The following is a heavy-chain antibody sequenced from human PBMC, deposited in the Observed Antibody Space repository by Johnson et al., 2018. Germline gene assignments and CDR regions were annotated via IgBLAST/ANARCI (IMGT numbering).Heavy chain of an antibody. CDR1: GYRFTSFW. D-gene: IGHD4-11*01. J-gene: IGHJ3*02. V-gene: IGHV5-51*01. CDR2: IYPGDSGT. CDR3: SRHREEAKTTAHDAFDI. Sequence: EVQLVESGAEVKKPGESLKISCKGSGYRFTSFWIGWVRQMPGKGLEWMGIIYPGDSGTRYSPSFQGQVTISADKSISTASLQWSSLKASDTAMYYCSRHREEAKTTAHDAFDIWGQGTMVTVSS.